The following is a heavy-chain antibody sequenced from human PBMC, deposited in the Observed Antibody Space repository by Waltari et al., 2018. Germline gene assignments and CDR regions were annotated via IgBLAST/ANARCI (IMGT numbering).Heavy chain of an antibody. D-gene: IGHD4-17*01. J-gene: IGHJ5*01. CDR3: ARDQMVTVTDDNWFDS. V-gene: IGHV3-7*01. CDR2: INQDGNKL. CDR1: GFPVSSCL. Sequence: EVHLVESGGGLVQPGGSLRLSCQACGFPVSSCLMTWVRQAPGKWLEWVANINQDGNKLYYVDSVEGRFTISRDNAKNSLYLQMNSLRAEDMAVYYCARDQMVTVTDDNWFDSWGQGNLVTVSS.